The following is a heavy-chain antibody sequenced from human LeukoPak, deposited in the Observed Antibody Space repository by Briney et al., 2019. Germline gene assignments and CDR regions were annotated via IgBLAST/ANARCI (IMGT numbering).Heavy chain of an antibody. CDR3: AKDLAVRVVVPATTNYYYYRMDV. J-gene: IGHJ6*02. D-gene: IGHD2-2*01. CDR1: GFTFSSFW. V-gene: IGHV3-30*18. CDR2: ISYDGNNK. Sequence: GGSLRLSCAASGFTFSSFWMHWVRRAPGKGLEWVAVISYDGNNKYYADSVKGRFTISRDNSKNTLYLQIDSPRAEDTALYSCAKDLAVRVVVPATTNYYYYRMDVWGQGTAVTVSS.